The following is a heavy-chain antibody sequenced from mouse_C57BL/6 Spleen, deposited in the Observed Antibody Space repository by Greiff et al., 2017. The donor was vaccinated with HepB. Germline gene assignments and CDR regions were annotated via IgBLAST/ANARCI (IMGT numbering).Heavy chain of an antibody. CDR2: ISSGGDYI. D-gene: IGHD1-1*01. Sequence: EVMLVESGAGLVKPGGSLKLSCAASGFTFSSYAMSWVRQTPEKRLEWVAYISSGGDYIYYADTVKGRFTISRDNARNTLYLQMSRLTSEDTAMYDCTREGYDGSSLHYDAMDYWGQGTSVTVSS. CDR3: TREGYDGSSLHYDAMDY. J-gene: IGHJ4*01. CDR1: GFTFSSYA. V-gene: IGHV5-9-1*02.